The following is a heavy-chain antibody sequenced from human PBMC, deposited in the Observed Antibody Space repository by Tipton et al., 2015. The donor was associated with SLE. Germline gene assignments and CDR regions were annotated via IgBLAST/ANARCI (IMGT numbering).Heavy chain of an antibody. CDR1: GESLSGHY. J-gene: IGHJ3*02. Sequence: TLSLTCTVYGESLSGHYWVWIRQPPGKGLEWIGDINHSGRIDYNPSLMSRVTISEATSKNQFSLTLTSVTAADTGVYYCARVGLITPDAFDIWGEGTMVTVSS. V-gene: IGHV4-34*01. CDR3: ARVGLITPDAFDI. D-gene: IGHD5-24*01. CDR2: INHSGRI.